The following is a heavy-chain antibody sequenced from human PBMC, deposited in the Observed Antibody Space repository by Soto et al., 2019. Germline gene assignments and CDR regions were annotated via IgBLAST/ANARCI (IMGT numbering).Heavy chain of an antibody. V-gene: IGHV4-61*01. CDR3: ARGQAFWTGYSRMPYYFDY. CDR2: LYYSGST. D-gene: IGHD3-3*01. J-gene: IGHJ4*02. CDR1: GGSVSSGSYY. Sequence: QVQLQESGPGLVKPSETLSLTCTVSGGSVSSGSYYWSWIRQPPGKGLEYIGYLYYSGSTNYNPSLTSRVTISVDTPKNQFSLKLTSVTAADTAIYYCARGQAFWTGYSRMPYYFDYWGQGTLVTVSS.